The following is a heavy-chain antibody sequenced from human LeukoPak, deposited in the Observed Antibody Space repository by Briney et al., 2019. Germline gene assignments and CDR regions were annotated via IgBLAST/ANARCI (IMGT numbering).Heavy chain of an antibody. D-gene: IGHD3-22*01. V-gene: IGHV4-59*01. CDR2: IYYSGST. CDR3: ARSYYYDSSGYYYYFDY. J-gene: IGHJ4*02. CDR1: GGSISSYY. Sequence: SETLSLTCTVSGGSISSYYWSWLRQPPGTGLEWIGYIYYSGSTNYNPSLKSRVTISVDTSKNQFSLKLSSVTAADTAVYYCARSYYYDSSGYYYYFDYWGQGTLVTVS.